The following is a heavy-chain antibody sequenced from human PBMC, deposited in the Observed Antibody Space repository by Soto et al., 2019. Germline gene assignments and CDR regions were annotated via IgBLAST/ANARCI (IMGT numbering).Heavy chain of an antibody. D-gene: IGHD6-13*01. V-gene: IGHV4-59*01. CDR2: IYYSGST. CDR3: ARSGEGIAVDY. CDR1: GGSISSYY. Sequence: SETLSLTCTVSGGSISSYYWSWIRQPPGKGLEWIGYIYYSGSTNYNPSLKSRVTISVDTSKNQFSLKLSSVTAADTAVYYCARSGEGIAVDYWGQGTLVTVSS. J-gene: IGHJ4*02.